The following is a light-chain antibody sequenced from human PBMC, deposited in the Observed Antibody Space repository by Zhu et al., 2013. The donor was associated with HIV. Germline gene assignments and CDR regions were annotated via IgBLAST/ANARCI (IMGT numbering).Light chain of an antibody. J-gene: IGKJ3*01. Sequence: TQSPSSLSASVGDRVTITCRASQHIAGWLAWYQQKPGQAPRLLIYGASSRATGIPDRFSGSGSGTDFTLTITGLEPEDFGMYFCQQYGSSPQFTFGPGTKVDIK. V-gene: IGKV3-20*01. CDR2: GAS. CDR1: QHIAGW. CDR3: QQYGSSPQFT.